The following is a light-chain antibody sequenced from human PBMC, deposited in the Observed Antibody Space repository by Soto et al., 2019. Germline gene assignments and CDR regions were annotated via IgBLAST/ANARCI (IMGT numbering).Light chain of an antibody. CDR2: RDN. CDR1: SSNIGFNY. Sequence: QSVLTQPPSASGTPGQRVTISCSGGSSNIGFNYVYWSQLLPGTAPKLLIYRDNQRPSGVPDRFSGSKSDTSGSLAISGLWSDDEADYYCAAWDDSLSGVVFGGGTKLTVL. CDR3: AAWDDSLSGVV. J-gene: IGLJ2*01. V-gene: IGLV1-47*03.